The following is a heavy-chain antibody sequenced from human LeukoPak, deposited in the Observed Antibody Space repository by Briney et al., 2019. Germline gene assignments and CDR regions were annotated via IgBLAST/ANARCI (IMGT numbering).Heavy chain of an antibody. J-gene: IGHJ4*02. CDR1: GYTFTGYY. Sequence: ASVKVSCKASGYTFTGYYMHWVRQAPGQGLEWMGWINPNSGGTNYAQKFQGRVTITRDTSISTAYMELSRLRSDDSAVYYCARAPNNWNDLIVGYWGQGSLVTVSS. V-gene: IGHV1-2*02. D-gene: IGHD1-1*01. CDR2: INPNSGGT. CDR3: ARAPNNWNDLIVGY.